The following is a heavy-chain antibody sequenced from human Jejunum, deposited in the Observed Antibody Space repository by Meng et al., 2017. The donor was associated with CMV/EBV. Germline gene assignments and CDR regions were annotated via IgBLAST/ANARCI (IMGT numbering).Heavy chain of an antibody. CDR3: ANQMPWNYYYGMDL. Sequence: EFSFSSHNMNWVRQAPGKGLEWVASISTTSTYIYYADPVKGRFTISRDNAKNSLYLQMNSLRVEDTAVYYCANQMPWNYYYGMDLWGQGTTGTGSS. D-gene: IGHD2-2*01. CDR1: EFSFSSHN. V-gene: IGHV3-21*01. J-gene: IGHJ6*02. CDR2: ISTTSTYI.